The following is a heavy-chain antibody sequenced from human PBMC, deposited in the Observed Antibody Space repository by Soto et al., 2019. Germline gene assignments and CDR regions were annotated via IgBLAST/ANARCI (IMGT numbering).Heavy chain of an antibody. CDR1: GGSISSGDYC. CDR3: ARVVVAAKGGWFDP. D-gene: IGHD2-15*01. V-gene: IGHV4-30-2*01. Sequence: QLQLQESGSGLVKPSQTLSLTCAVSGGSISSGDYCWSWIRQPAGKGLEWIGYIYNSGGTYYNPSLKSRVTISVDRSKHQFSLKLSSVTAADTAVYYCARVVVAAKGGWFDPWGEGTLVTVSS. J-gene: IGHJ5*02. CDR2: IYNSGGT.